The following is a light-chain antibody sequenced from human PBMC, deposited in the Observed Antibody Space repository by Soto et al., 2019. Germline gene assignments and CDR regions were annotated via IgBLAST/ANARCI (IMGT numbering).Light chain of an antibody. CDR3: QVWDSNSDRPYV. Sequence: SYELTQSPSVSVAPGQTARITFARDDIGSKGVHWYQQKPGQAPVLVVYDDKDRRSAIPERFSGSNSGNTATLTINRVEAVDEADYYCQVWDSNSDRPYVFGPGTKLTVL. V-gene: IGLV3-21*02. J-gene: IGLJ1*01. CDR1: DIGSKG. CDR2: DDK.